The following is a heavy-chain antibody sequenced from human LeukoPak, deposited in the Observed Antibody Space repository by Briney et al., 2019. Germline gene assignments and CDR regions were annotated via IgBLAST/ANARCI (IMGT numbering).Heavy chain of an antibody. CDR2: ASYDGSNK. Sequence: GRSLRLSCVASAFTFSSYAMRWVRQAPGKGRGWVAVASYDGSNKYYADSVKGRFTIPRDKSKNTLYRQMNSLRAEDTAVYYCVRGYCSGNSCSPDYWGQGTRVTVSS. CDR3: VRGYCSGNSCSPDY. V-gene: IGHV3-30*04. CDR1: AFTFSSYA. D-gene: IGHD2-15*01. J-gene: IGHJ4*02.